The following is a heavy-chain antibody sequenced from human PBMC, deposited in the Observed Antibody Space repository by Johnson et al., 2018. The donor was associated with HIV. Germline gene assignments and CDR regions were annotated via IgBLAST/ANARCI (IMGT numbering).Heavy chain of an antibody. CDR1: GFTFDDYA. V-gene: IGHV3-9*01. D-gene: IGHD1-14*01. CDR3: ARYREMPAWRDAFDI. J-gene: IGHJ3*02. CDR2: ISWNSGSI. Sequence: VQLVESGGGLVQPGRSLRLSCAASGFTFDDYAMHWVRQAPGKGLEWVSGISWNSGSIGYADSVKGRFTISRDNAKNSLYLQMNSLRAEDTALYYCARYREMPAWRDAFDIWGQGTMVTVSS.